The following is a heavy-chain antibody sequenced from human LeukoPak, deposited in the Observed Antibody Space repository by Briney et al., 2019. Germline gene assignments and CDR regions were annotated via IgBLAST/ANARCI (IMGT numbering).Heavy chain of an antibody. D-gene: IGHD3-10*01. CDR1: GFTFGTFW. CDR2: ISGGGSTT. V-gene: IGHV3-74*01. Sequence: PGGSLRLSCAGSGFTFGTFWMHWVRQAPGKGLEWVSRISGGGSTTSYADSVRGRFTISRGNAKNTLYLQMRSLRADDTAIYYCNVRWGPNFGYWGQGSLVSVSP. J-gene: IGHJ4*02. CDR3: NVRWGPNFGY.